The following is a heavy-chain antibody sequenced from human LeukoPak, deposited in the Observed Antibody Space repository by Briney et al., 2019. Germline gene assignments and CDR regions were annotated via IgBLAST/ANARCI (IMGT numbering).Heavy chain of an antibody. CDR2: VYASGAT. V-gene: IGHV4-4*07. CDR1: GGSIINYY. J-gene: IGHJ3*02. CDR3: VRDQSGSGGHNNDAFDI. D-gene: IGHD3-16*01. Sequence: SETLSLTCSVSGGSIINYYWNWIRQPAEKGLEWIGRVYASGATRYNPSFRSRVTMSADTSDNQLSLRLTSVTAADTAVYFCVRDQSGSGGHNNDAFDIWGQGTMVTVSS.